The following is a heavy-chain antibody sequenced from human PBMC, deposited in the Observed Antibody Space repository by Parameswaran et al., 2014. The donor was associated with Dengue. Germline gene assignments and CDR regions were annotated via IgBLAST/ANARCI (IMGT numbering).Heavy chain of an antibody. J-gene: IGHJ4*02. D-gene: IGHD4-17*01. Sequence: VRQAPGKGLEWVSGISWNSGSIGYADSVKGRFTISRDNAKNSLYLQMNSLRAEDTALYYCAKANGDFYYFDYWGQGTLVTVSS. V-gene: IGHV3-9*01. CDR3: AKANGDFYYFDY. CDR2: ISWNSGSI.